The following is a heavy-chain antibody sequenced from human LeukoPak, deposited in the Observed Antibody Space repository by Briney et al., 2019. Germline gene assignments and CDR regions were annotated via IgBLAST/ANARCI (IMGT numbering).Heavy chain of an antibody. D-gene: IGHD3-16*02. CDR3: ARGGYPYGMDV. CDR2: TSSSGSAI. Sequence: GGSLRLSCAASGFTFSSYEMNWVRQAPGRGLEWVSYTSSSGSAIYYADSVKGRFTISRDNAKTSMYLQMNSLRAEDTAVYYCARGGYPYGMDVWGPGTTVTVSS. V-gene: IGHV3-48*03. J-gene: IGHJ6*02. CDR1: GFTFSSYE.